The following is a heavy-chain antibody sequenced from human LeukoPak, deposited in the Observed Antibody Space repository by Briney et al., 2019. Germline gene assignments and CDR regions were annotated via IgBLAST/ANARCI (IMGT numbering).Heavy chain of an antibody. CDR1: GYTFTGYY. CDR2: INPNSGGT. CDR3: ARDLSPYGMDV. V-gene: IGHV1-2*06. J-gene: IGHJ6*02. Sequence: ASVKVSCKASGYTFTGYYMHWVRQAPGQGLEWMGRINPNSGGTNYAQKFQGRVTMTRDTSTSTVYMELSSLRSEDTAVYYCARDLSPYGMDVWGQGTTVTVSS.